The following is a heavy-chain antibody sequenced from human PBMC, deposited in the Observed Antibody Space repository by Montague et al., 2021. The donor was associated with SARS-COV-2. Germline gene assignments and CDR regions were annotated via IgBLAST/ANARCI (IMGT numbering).Heavy chain of an antibody. D-gene: IGHD2-8*01. V-gene: IGHV4-39*01. CDR2: IYYTTRT. CDR3: ASHGGVYEFDP. J-gene: IGHJ5*02. CDR1: GGSISSSYYY. Sequence: SETLSLTCTVSGGSISSSYYYWGWIRQSPGKELDWLRSIYYTTRTYYKPSLKSPATMSLATSENQFSLKLTSVTAADTALYYCASHGGVYEFDPWGQGTLVSVSS.